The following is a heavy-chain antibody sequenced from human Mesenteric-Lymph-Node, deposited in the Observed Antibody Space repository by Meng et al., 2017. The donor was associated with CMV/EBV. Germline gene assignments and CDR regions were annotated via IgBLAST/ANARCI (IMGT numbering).Heavy chain of an antibody. J-gene: IGHJ4*02. CDR1: GFTFSSYG. Sequence: GESLKISCAASGFTFSSYGMNWIRQAPGKGLEWLSYINSTGGIVFYADSVRGRFTISRDNAKNLLFLQMNSLRDDDTAVYYCARGQRGASYFAYWGRGTLVTVSS. V-gene: IGHV3-48*03. CDR2: INSTGGIV. CDR3: ARGQRGASYFAY. D-gene: IGHD4/OR15-4a*01.